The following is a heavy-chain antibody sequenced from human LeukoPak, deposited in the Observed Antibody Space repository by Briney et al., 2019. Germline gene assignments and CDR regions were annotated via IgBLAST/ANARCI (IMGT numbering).Heavy chain of an antibody. D-gene: IGHD4-17*01. CDR1: GYTFTDYY. V-gene: IGHV1-2*02. Sequence: ASVKVSCKASGYTFTDYYIHWVREAPGQGLEWMGWINPNSGGTDYAQNFQGRVTMTRDTSISTAYMELSRLTSDDTAVYYCARATLTHYYLDYWGQGTLVTVSS. J-gene: IGHJ4*02. CDR3: ARATLTHYYLDY. CDR2: INPNSGGT.